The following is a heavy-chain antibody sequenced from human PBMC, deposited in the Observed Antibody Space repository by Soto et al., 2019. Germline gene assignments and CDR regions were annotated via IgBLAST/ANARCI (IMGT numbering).Heavy chain of an antibody. CDR1: GGSVSNGMYY. CDR3: MRYCSTSDCHHLYYFDF. Sequence: PSETLSLTCTVSGGSVSNGMYYWSWIRQPPGKGLEWLGNVHFSGNTIYNPSLQGRVSMSVDMSKNNVFLEVTSVTAADTAVYYCMRYCSTSDCHHLYYFDFWGQGTQVTVSS. CDR2: VHFSGNT. V-gene: IGHV4-61*03. D-gene: IGHD2-2*01. J-gene: IGHJ4*02.